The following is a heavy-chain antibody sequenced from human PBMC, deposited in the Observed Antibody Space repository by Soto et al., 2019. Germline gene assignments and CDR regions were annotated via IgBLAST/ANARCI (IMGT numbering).Heavy chain of an antibody. CDR3: ARDSRLRRSFDP. D-gene: IGHD4-17*01. J-gene: IGHJ5*02. V-gene: IGHV3-48*01. CDR1: GFTFSSYS. CDR2: ISSSSTI. Sequence: GGSLRLSCAASGFTFSSYSMNWVRQAPGKGLEWVSYISSSSTIYYADSVKGRFTISRDNAKNSLYLQMNSLRAEDTAVYYCARDSRLRRSFDPWGQGTLVTVSS.